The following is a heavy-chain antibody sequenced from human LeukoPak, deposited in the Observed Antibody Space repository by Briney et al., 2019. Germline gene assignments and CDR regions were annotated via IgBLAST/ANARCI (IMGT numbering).Heavy chain of an antibody. J-gene: IGHJ4*02. V-gene: IGHV3-21*01. CDR3: ARDQPDTAFDY. CDR1: GFTFGTYT. Sequence: GGSLRLSCAASGFTFGTYTMNWVRQAPGKGLEWASSISISSTYRYYADSVKCRFTMSRDNAKNSLFLQMNSLRAEDTAVYYCARDQPDTAFDYWGQGTLVTVSS. D-gene: IGHD5-18*01. CDR2: ISISSTYR.